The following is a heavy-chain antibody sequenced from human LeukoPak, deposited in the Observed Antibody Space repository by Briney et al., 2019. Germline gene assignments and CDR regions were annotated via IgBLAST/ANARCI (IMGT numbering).Heavy chain of an antibody. V-gene: IGHV4-34*01. CDR1: GGCFSGYY. CDR2: INHSGST. D-gene: IGHD3-16*02. CDR3: ARVINDYIWGSYRLNDY. J-gene: IGHJ4*02. Sequence: KPSETLSLTCAVYGGCFSGYYWSWIRQPPGKGLEWIGEINHSGSTNYNPSLKSRVTISVDTSKNQFSLKLSSVTAADTAVYYCARVINDYIWGSYRLNDYWGQGTLVTVSS.